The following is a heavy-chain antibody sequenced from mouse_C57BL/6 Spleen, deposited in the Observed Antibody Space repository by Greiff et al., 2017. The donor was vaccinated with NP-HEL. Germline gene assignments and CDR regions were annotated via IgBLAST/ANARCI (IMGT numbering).Heavy chain of an antibody. CDR3: ARQGDLYDYDVGWYFDV. D-gene: IGHD2-4*01. CDR1: GFTFSSYG. V-gene: IGHV5-6*01. CDR2: ISSGGSYT. J-gene: IGHJ1*03. Sequence: EVKLVESGGDLVKPGGSPKLSCAASGFTFSSYGMSWVRQTPDKRLEWVATISSGGSYTYYPDSVKGRFTISRDNAKNTLYLQMSSLKSEDTAMYYCARQGDLYDYDVGWYFDVWGTGTTVTVSS.